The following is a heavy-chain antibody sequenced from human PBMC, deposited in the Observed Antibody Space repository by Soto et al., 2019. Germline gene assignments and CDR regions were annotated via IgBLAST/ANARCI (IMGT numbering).Heavy chain of an antibody. J-gene: IGHJ1*01. CDR2: ISPLKGRT. V-gene: IGHV1-18*04. CDR3: AMDYGDRPEYFKH. CDR1: GYTFTSYG. D-gene: IGHD4-17*01. Sequence: VQSVQSGPDLKRPGASMKVSCEASGYTFTSYGISWVRQAPGQGLEWMAWISPLKGRTQYSQKAQGRVTLSTDTSSNTAYMEMTTLRVDDTAVYYCAMDYGDRPEYFKHWGQGTLVTVS.